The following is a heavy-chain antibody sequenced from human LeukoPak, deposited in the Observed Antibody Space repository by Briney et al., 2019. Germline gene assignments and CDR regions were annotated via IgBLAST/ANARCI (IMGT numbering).Heavy chain of an antibody. D-gene: IGHD3-10*01. Sequence: GGSLRLSCAASGFTFSSYGMHWVRQAPGKGLEWVAVISYDGSNKYYADSVKGRFTISRDNSKNTLYLQMNSLRAEDTAVYYCAKPTRYGSGSYYLYYYYGMDVWGQGTTVTVSS. CDR2: ISYDGSNK. J-gene: IGHJ6*02. CDR3: AKPTRYGSGSYYLYYYYGMDV. CDR1: GFTFSSYG. V-gene: IGHV3-30*18.